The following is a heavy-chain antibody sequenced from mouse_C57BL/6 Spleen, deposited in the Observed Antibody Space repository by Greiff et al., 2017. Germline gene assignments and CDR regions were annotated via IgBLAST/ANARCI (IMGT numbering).Heavy chain of an antibody. CDR3: ARRTTVVATGYFDV. CDR1: GFTFSSYT. Sequence: EVQLQESGGGLVKPGGSLKLSCAASGFTFSSYTMSWVRQTPEKRLEWVATISGGGGNTYYPDSVKGRFTISRDNAKNTLYLQMSSLRSEDTALYYCARRTTVVATGYFDVWGTGTTVTVSS. J-gene: IGHJ1*03. CDR2: ISGGGGNT. V-gene: IGHV5-9*01. D-gene: IGHD1-1*01.